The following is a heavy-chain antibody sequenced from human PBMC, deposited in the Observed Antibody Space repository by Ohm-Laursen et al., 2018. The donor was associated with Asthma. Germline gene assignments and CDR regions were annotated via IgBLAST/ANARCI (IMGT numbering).Heavy chain of an antibody. CDR3: AKAYGEAFDI. CDR2: ISYDGSNK. D-gene: IGHD4-17*01. Sequence: SLRLSCAASGFTFSSYGMHWVRQAPGKGLEWVAVISYDGSNKYYADSVKGRFTISRDNSKNTLYLQMSSLRAEDTAVYYCAKAYGEAFDIWGQGTMVTVSS. V-gene: IGHV3-30*18. J-gene: IGHJ3*02. CDR1: GFTFSSYG.